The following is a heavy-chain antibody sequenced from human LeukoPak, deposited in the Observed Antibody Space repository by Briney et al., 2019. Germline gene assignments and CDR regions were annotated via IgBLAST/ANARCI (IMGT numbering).Heavy chain of an antibody. CDR1: GYTFTSYD. CDR3: VRGSYHYDRSGYFGGY. Sequence: ASVKVSCKASGYTFTSYDINWVRQATGQGLEWMGWMIPNSGDTAYAQKFQGRVTMTRSTSISTAYMELSSLRSEDTAVYYCVRGSYHYDRSGYFGGYWGQGTLVTVSS. CDR2: MIPNSGDT. V-gene: IGHV1-8*01. J-gene: IGHJ4*02. D-gene: IGHD3-22*01.